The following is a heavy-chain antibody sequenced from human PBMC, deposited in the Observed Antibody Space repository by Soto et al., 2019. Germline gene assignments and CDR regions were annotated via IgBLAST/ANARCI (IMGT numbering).Heavy chain of an antibody. CDR3: ARDFHQNRYGMDV. Sequence: PSETLSLTCVVSGGSISDSNWWSWVRQPPGKGLEWIGEIYHRGTTNYNPSLKSRVTISVDKSKNQFFLKLSSVTAADTAVYYCARDFHQNRYGMDVWGQGTTVTVSS. CDR2: IYHRGTT. J-gene: IGHJ6*02. V-gene: IGHV4-4*02. CDR1: GGSISDSNW.